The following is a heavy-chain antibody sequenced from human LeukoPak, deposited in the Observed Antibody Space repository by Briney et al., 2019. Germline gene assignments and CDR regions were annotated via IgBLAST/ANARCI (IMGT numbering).Heavy chain of an antibody. CDR1: GFTFSSYG. J-gene: IGHJ4*02. CDR3: ARSRDDYGDYEGYYFDY. Sequence: GRSLRPSCAASGFTFSSYGMHWVRQAPGKGLEWVAVIWYDGSNKYYADSVKGRFTISRDNSKNTLYLQMNSLRAEDTAVYYCARSRDDYGDYEGYYFDYWGQGTLVTVSS. D-gene: IGHD4-17*01. V-gene: IGHV3-33*01. CDR2: IWYDGSNK.